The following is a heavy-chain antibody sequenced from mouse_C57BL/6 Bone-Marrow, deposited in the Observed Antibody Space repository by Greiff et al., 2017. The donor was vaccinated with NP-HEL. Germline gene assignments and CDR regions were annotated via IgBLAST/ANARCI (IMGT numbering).Heavy chain of an antibody. Sequence: QVQLQQSGAELVKPGASVKISCKASGYEFSNYWMNWVKQRPGKGLEWIGQIYPGDGATSYNGKFKDKATLTADKSSSTAYMQLSRLTAEDSAVYFCARGAYWGQGTLVTVSA. CDR1: GYEFSNYW. CDR3: ARGAY. V-gene: IGHV1-80*01. CDR2: IYPGDGAT. J-gene: IGHJ3*01.